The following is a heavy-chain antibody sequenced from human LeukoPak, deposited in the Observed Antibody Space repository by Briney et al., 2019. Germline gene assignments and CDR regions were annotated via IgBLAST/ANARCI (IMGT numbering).Heavy chain of an antibody. V-gene: IGHV3-48*04. CDR2: IDSSSSTI. Sequence: GGSLRLSCEASGFIFSDYNMNWVRQAPGKGLEWLSFIDSSSSTIYYADSVKGRFAISRDNAKNSLFLQMDSLRAEDTAVYYCAKNWNYQNLDYWGQGTLVTVSS. CDR1: GFIFSDYN. D-gene: IGHD1-7*01. CDR3: AKNWNYQNLDY. J-gene: IGHJ4*02.